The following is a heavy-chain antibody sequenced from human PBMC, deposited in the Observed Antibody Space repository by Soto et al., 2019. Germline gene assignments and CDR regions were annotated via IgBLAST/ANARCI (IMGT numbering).Heavy chain of an antibody. V-gene: IGHV3-7*03. CDR1: GLTFTNYW. CDR2: INEDGSEK. J-gene: IGHJ4*02. Sequence: VQLVQSGGGLVQPGGSLRLSCVASGLTFTNYWMSWVRQTPGKGLEWVANINEDGSEKYYVDSVEGRFTISRDNAKNSLYLQMNSLRAEDTAVYYCARGEYYYDGGYWGQGTLVTVSS. CDR3: ARGEYYYDGGY. D-gene: IGHD3-22*01.